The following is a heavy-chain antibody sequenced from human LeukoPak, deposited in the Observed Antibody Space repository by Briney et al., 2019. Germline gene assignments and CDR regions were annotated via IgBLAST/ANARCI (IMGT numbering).Heavy chain of an antibody. Sequence: GGSLRLSCAASGLTFSSYEMNWVRQAPGKGLEWVSYISSSGSTIYYADSVKGRFTISRDNAKNSLYLQMNSLRAEDTAVYYCARDGSGWPYYYYYGMDVWGQGTTVTVSS. CDR3: ARDGSGWPYYYYYGMDV. J-gene: IGHJ6*02. CDR1: GLTFSSYE. CDR2: ISSSGSTI. D-gene: IGHD6-19*01. V-gene: IGHV3-48*03.